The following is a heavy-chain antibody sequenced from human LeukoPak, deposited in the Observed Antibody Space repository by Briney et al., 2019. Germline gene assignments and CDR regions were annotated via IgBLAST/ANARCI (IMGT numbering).Heavy chain of an antibody. D-gene: IGHD2-2*01. CDR2: FDPEDGET. V-gene: IGHV1-24*01. J-gene: IGHJ2*01. Sequence: ASVKVSCKVSGYTLTELSMHWVRQAPGKGLEWRGGFDPEDGETIYAQKFQGRVTMTEDTSTDTAYMELSSLRSEDTAVYYCATAAIVVVPAAHYWYFDLWGRGTLVTVSS. CDR3: ATAAIVVVPAAHYWYFDL. CDR1: GYTLTELS.